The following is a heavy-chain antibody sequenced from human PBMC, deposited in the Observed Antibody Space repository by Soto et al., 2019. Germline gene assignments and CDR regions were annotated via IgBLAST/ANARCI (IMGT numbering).Heavy chain of an antibody. Sequence: SETLSLTCTVSGGSISSGGYYWSWIRQHPGKGLEWIGYIYHSGCTYYNPSLKSRVTISVDRSKNQFSLKLSSVTAADTAVYYGARAQGWGGGAFDIWGQGKRVTVSS. D-gene: IGHD3-16*01. V-gene: IGHV4-30-2*01. J-gene: IGHJ3*02. CDR3: ARAQGWGGGAFDI. CDR2: IYHSGCT. CDR1: GGSISSGGYY.